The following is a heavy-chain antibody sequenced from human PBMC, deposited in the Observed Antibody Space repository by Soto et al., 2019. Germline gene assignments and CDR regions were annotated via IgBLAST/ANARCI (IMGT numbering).Heavy chain of an antibody. CDR2: IYYSGST. D-gene: IGHD5-18*01. Sequence: QLQLQESGPGLVKPSETLSLTCTVSGGFIRSSRDYWGWIRQPPGKGLEWIGSIYYSGSTYYNPSLKRRVTISVDTSKNQFSLKLSSVTAADTAVYYCARQEWIQLWPDDYWGQGTLVTVSS. CDR3: ARQEWIQLWPDDY. J-gene: IGHJ4*02. V-gene: IGHV4-39*01. CDR1: GGFIRSSRDY.